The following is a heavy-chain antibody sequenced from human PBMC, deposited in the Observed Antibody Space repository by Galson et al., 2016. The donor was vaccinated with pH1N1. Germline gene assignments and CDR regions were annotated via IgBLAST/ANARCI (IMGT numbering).Heavy chain of an antibody. CDR3: ARPGNYDGDRRGAFDL. CDR2: ITYTSATI. J-gene: IGHJ3*01. V-gene: IGHV3-48*04. CDR1: GFTFRSWH. D-gene: IGHD4-23*01. Sequence: SLRLSCAAPGFTFRSWHMDWVRQAPGEGLEWISFITYTSATIYYADSVKGRFTVSRDNAKNSLYLQMNSLRAEDTAVYYCARPGNYDGDRRGAFDLWGQGTMVTVSP.